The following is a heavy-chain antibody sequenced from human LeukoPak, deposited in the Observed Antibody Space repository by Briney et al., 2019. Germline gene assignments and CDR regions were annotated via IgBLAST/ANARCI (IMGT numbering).Heavy chain of an antibody. CDR3: ARLNGVSDDYGDWFDP. CDR2: IYYSGST. J-gene: IGHJ5*02. D-gene: IGHD4-17*01. CDR1: GGSISSYY. Sequence: SETLSLTCTVSGGSISSYYWSWIRQPPGKGLEWIGYIYYSGSTNYNPSLKSRVTISVDTSKNQFSLKLSSVTAADTAMYYCARLNGVSDDYGDWFDPWGQGTLVTVSS. V-gene: IGHV4-59*08.